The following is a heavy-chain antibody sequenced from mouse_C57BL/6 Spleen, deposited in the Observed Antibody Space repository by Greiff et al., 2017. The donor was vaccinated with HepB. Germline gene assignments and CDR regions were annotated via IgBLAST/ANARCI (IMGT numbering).Heavy chain of an antibody. CDR1: GYTFTSYW. Sequence: QVQLQQPGAELVMPGASVKLSCKASGYTFTSYWMHWVKQRPGQGLEWIGEIDPSDSYTNYNQKFKGKSTLTVDKSSSTAYMQLSSLTSEDSAVYYCARAYGNFEGFYAMDYWGQGTSVTVSS. V-gene: IGHV1-69*01. CDR3: ARAYGNFEGFYAMDY. CDR2: IDPSDSYT. J-gene: IGHJ4*01. D-gene: IGHD2-1*01.